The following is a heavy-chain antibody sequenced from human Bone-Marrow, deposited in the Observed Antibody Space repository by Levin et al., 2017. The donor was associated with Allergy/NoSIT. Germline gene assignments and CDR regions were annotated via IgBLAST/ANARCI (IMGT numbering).Heavy chain of an antibody. V-gene: IGHV3-23*01. Sequence: GGSLRLSCAASGFAFSSFAMAWVRQPPGKGLEWVAAISGSGGSTYYADSVRGRFTISRGNSKNTLYLHMNTLRVEDTAIYYCAKDAKYSYPPGLDSWGQGTLVTVSS. CDR1: GFAFSSFA. CDR2: ISGSGGST. D-gene: IGHD1-26*01. CDR3: AKDAKYSYPPGLDS. J-gene: IGHJ4*02.